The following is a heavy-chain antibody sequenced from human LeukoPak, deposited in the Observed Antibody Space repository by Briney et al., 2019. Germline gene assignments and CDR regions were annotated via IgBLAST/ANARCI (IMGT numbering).Heavy chain of an antibody. Sequence: GGSLRLSCAASGFTFSSYGMHWVRQAPGKGLEWVAVIWYDGSNKYYADSVKGRFTISRDNSKNTLYLQMNSLRAEDTAVYYCARDGGYYDFWSGFAGYYYMDVWGKGTTVTVSS. D-gene: IGHD3-3*01. V-gene: IGHV3-30*19. CDR3: ARDGGYYDFWSGFAGYYYMDV. CDR2: IWYDGSNK. J-gene: IGHJ6*03. CDR1: GFTFSSYG.